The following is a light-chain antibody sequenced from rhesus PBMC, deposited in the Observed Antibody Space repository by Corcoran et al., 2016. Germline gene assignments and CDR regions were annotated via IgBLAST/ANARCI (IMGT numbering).Light chain of an antibody. CDR1: QSVGSY. Sequence: ETVVTQSPATLSLSPGERATLSCRASQSVGSYLAWYQQKPGQAPRLLIYGPSRGATGIPDRFSGSGSGTDFTLTISSLEPEDVGVYYCQQSSNLSTFGGGTKVEIK. J-gene: IGKJ4*01. CDR3: QQSSNLST. V-gene: IGKV3-24*04. CDR2: GPS.